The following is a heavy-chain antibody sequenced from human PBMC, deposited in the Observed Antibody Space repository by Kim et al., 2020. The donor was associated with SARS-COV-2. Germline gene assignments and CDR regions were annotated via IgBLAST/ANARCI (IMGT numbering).Heavy chain of an antibody. Sequence: GGSLRLSCAASGFIFRTYWMSWVRQAPGKGLEWVANMNQDGSDRNYADSVKGRFTISRDNAKNSLFLQMNGLRVDDTALYYCARDVDGSGRSHRDYWGQGTLVTVSS. V-gene: IGHV3-7*03. D-gene: IGHD3-10*01. CDR2: MNQDGSDR. CDR1: GFIFRTYW. CDR3: ARDVDGSGRSHRDY. J-gene: IGHJ4*02.